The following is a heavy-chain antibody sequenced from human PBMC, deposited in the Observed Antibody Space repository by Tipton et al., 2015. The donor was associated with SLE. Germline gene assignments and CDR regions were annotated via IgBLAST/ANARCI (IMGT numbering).Heavy chain of an antibody. CDR2: IYTNENT. V-gene: IGHV4-4*07. CDR1: GGSLSSHS. D-gene: IGHD4-11*01. J-gene: IGHJ2*01. CDR3: AREFLNPVTTVHYYFDL. Sequence: TLSLTCTVSGGSLSSHSWSWIRQPAGGGLEWIGRIYTNENTNYNPSLKSRVTMSVDTSKNHFSLKLISVTAADTAVYYCAREFLNPVTTVHYYFDLWGRGTLVTVSS.